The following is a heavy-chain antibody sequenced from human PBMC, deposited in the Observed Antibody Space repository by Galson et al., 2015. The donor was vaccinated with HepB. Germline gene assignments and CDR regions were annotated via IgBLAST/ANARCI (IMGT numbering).Heavy chain of an antibody. V-gene: IGHV3-30*18. D-gene: IGHD3-10*01. CDR2: MSYDGGQK. CDR3: AKGLPYRISGPFDY. CDR1: GFTVRSYG. Sequence: SLRLSCAVSGFTVRSYGMHWVRQAPGKGLEWVAVMSYDGGQKYYADSVKGRFTISRDNSKNTLFLQMNRLRPEDTAIYYCAKGLPYRISGPFDYWGHGALVTVSS. J-gene: IGHJ4*01.